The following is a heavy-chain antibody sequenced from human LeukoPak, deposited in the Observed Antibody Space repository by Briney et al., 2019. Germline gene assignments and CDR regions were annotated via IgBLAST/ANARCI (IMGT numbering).Heavy chain of an antibody. Sequence: SETLSLTCTVSGDSISSYYWSWIRQPPGKGLEWIGYIYYSGSTNYNPSLKSRVTISVDTSKNQFSLKLSTVTAADTAVYYCARATGGYYYYYYMDVWAKGPRSPSP. V-gene: IGHV4-59*01. CDR3: ARATGGYYYYYYMDV. J-gene: IGHJ6*03. CDR2: IYYSGST. D-gene: IGHD3-16*01. CDR1: GDSISSYY.